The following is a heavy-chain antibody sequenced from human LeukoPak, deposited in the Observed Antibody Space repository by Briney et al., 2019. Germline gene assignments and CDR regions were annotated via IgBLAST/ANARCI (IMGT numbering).Heavy chain of an antibody. Sequence: ASVKVSCKASGYTFTGYYMHWVRQAPGQGLEWMGRINPNSGGANYAQKFQGRVTMTRDTSISTAYMELSRLRSDDTAVYYCAREWGSSSWFNWFDPWGQGTLVTVSS. CDR1: GYTFTGYY. CDR2: INPNSGGA. CDR3: AREWGSSSWFNWFDP. V-gene: IGHV1-2*06. J-gene: IGHJ5*02. D-gene: IGHD6-13*01.